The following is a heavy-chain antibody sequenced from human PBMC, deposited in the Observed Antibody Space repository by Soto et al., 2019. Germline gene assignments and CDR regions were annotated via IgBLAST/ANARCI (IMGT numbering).Heavy chain of an antibody. CDR3: ARHYLIRDYDFWSGYSPDYYYYYMDV. CDR1: GYSFTSYW. Sequence: PGESLKISCQGSGYSFTSYWIGWVRQMPGKGLEWMGIIYPGESDTRYSPSFQGQVTISADKSISTAYLQWSSLKASDTAMYYCARHYLIRDYDFWSGYSPDYYYYYMDVWGKGTTVTVSS. CDR2: IYPGESDT. J-gene: IGHJ6*03. V-gene: IGHV5-51*01. D-gene: IGHD3-3*01.